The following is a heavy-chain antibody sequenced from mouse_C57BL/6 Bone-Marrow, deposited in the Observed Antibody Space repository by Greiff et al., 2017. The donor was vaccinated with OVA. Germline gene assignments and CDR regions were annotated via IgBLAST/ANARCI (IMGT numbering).Heavy chain of an antibody. D-gene: IGHD1-1*01. CDR2: IYPGAGDT. CDR3: AKYFTTGVADY. CDR1: GYAFSSSW. Sequence: VKLMESGPELVKPGASVKLSCKASGYAFSSSWMNWVKQRPGKGLEWIGRIYPGAGDTNYNGKFKGKATLTADKSSSTADMQLSSLTSEDSAVYFCAKYFTTGVADYWGQGTTLTVSA. J-gene: IGHJ2*01. V-gene: IGHV1-82*01.